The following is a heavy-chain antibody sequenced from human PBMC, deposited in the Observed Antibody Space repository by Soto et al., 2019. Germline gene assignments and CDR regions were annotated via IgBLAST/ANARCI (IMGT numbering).Heavy chain of an antibody. Sequence: SETLSLTCTVSGGSISGYYWSWIRQPPGKGLEWIGYIYYSGSTNYNPSLKSRLTISVDTSKNRFSLKLTSVTAADTAVYYCARVHLPYSYGYYYYGMDVWGRGXTVTVSS. V-gene: IGHV4-59*01. D-gene: IGHD5-18*01. CDR1: GGSISGYY. CDR2: IYYSGST. J-gene: IGHJ6*02. CDR3: ARVHLPYSYGYYYYGMDV.